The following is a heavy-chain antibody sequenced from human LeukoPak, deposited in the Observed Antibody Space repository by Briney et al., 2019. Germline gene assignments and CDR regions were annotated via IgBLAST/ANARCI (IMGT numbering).Heavy chain of an antibody. CDR2: ISGSGVIT. V-gene: IGHV3-23*01. CDR3: AKDDAWVRYQD. J-gene: IGHJ4*02. D-gene: IGHD5-12*01. Sequence: PGGSLRLSCAASGFTFSNSAMNWVRQAPGKGLEWVSGISGSGVITYYTDSVKGRFTISRDNSKNTLDLQMNSLRAEDTAVYYCAKDDAWVRYQDWGQGTLVTVSS. CDR1: GFTFSNSA.